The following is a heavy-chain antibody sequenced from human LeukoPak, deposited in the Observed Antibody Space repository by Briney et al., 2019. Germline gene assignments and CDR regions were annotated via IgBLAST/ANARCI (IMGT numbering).Heavy chain of an antibody. Sequence: GASVKVSCKASGGTFSSYAISWVRQAPGQGLEWMGWVSSSNGNTNYAQKFQDRVTMTSDTSTSTAYMELRSLRSDDTAVYYCARLGYGVNSAAYWGQGTLVTVSS. J-gene: IGHJ4*02. CDR1: GGTFSSYA. V-gene: IGHV1-18*01. D-gene: IGHD4-23*01. CDR3: ARLGYGVNSAAY. CDR2: VSSSNGNT.